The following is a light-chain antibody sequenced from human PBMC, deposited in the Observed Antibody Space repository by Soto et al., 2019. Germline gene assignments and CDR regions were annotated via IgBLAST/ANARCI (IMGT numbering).Light chain of an antibody. CDR2: EVS. Sequence: QSALTQPPSASGSPGQSVTISCTGTSSDVGGYNYVSWYRQHPGKAPKLMIYEVSKRPSGVPDRFSGSKSGNTASLTVSGLQAEDEADYYCSPYAGSNNLVFGGGTKLTVL. V-gene: IGLV2-8*01. CDR3: SPYAGSNNLV. J-gene: IGLJ3*02. CDR1: SSDVGGYNY.